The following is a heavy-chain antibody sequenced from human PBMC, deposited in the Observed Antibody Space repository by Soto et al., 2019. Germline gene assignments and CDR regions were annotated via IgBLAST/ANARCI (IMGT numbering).Heavy chain of an antibody. V-gene: IGHV3-7*01. D-gene: IGHD3-9*01. CDR2: IKQDGSEK. CDR3: ARDGDWLQSNWFDP. J-gene: IGHJ5*02. Sequence: WVRQAPGKGLEWVANIKQDGSEKYYVDSVKGRFTISRDNAKNSLYLQMNSLRAEDTAVYYCARDGDWLQSNWFDPWGQGTLVTVSS.